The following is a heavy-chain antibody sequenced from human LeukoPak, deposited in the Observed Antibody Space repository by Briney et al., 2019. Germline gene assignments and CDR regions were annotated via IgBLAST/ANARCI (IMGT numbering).Heavy chain of an antibody. CDR2: IIPIFGTA. CDR1: GGTFSSYA. Sequence: SVKVSCKASGGTFSSYAISWVRQAPGQGLEWMGGIIPIFGTANYAQKFQGRVTITADESTSTAYMELSSLRSEDTAVYYCASRRYYYDSSGYYYYYGMDVWGQGTTVTVSS. V-gene: IGHV1-69*13. D-gene: IGHD3-22*01. J-gene: IGHJ6*02. CDR3: ASRRYYYDSSGYYYYYGMDV.